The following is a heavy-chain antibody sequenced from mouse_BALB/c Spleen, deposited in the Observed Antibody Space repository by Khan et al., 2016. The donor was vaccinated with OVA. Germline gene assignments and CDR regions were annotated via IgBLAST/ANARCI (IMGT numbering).Heavy chain of an antibody. CDR3: AEDAVSWDFSFTY. CDR1: GYTFTNYV. Sequence: VQLQQSGPELVEPGASVKMSCKASGYTFTNYVMHWVKQKPGQGLEWIGYINPYNAGTRYNEKFKGKATLTSDISSTTAYMELSSLTSEDSSVYYCAEDAVSWDFSFTYWGQGTLVTVSA. CDR2: INPYNAGT. J-gene: IGHJ3*01. D-gene: IGHD4-1*01. V-gene: IGHV1S136*01.